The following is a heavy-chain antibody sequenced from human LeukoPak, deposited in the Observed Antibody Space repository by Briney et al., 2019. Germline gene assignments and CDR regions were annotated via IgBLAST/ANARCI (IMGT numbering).Heavy chain of an antibody. V-gene: IGHV5-51*01. CDR1: GYSFTNYW. Sequence: GESLKISCKGSGYSFTNYWIGWVRQMPGKGLEWMGIIYPGESDTRYSPSFQGQVTISVDKSINTAYLQWNSLKASDTAMYYCARQNSSRWYYGYFDNWGQGTLVTVSS. CDR3: ARQNSSRWYYGYFDN. D-gene: IGHD6-13*01. CDR2: IYPGESDT. J-gene: IGHJ4*02.